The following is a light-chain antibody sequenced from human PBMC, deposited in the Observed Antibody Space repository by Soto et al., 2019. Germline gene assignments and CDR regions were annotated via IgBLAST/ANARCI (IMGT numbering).Light chain of an antibody. J-gene: IGLJ3*02. CDR1: SSDVGGYKY. V-gene: IGLV2-14*03. CDR3: SSYRSGSSLVV. Sequence: QSVLTQPASVSGSPGQSITISCTGTSSDVGGYKYVSWYQHYPGKVPKLLIYDVTNRPSGVSDRFSGSKSDNTASLTISGLQAVVEADYYCSSYRSGSSLVVFGGRTKL. CDR2: DVT.